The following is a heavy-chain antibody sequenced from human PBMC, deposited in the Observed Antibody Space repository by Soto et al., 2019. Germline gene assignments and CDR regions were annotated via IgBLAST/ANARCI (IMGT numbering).Heavy chain of an antibody. Sequence: QIQLVQSGGEVKKPGASVKVSCKSSGYTFISHSITWVRQAPGQGLEWMGRISAYNGNTNYAQKLQGRVTMTTDTSTNTAYMELRNLRSDDTVVYYCARGAFCGGAPGCRDMDVWGQGTTVTVSS. D-gene: IGHD2-21*01. V-gene: IGHV1-18*01. CDR3: ARGAFCGGAPGCRDMDV. CDR2: ISAYNGNT. J-gene: IGHJ6*02. CDR1: GYTFISHS.